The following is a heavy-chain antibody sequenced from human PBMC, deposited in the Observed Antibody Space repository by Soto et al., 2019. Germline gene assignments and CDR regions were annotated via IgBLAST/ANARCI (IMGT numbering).Heavy chain of an antibody. D-gene: IGHD2-15*01. Sequence: QLQLQESGPGLVKPSETLSLTCTVSGGSISSSSYYWGWIRQPPGKGLEWIGSIYYSGSTYYNPSLKSRVPTSVDTSKNQFSLKLSSVTAADTAVYYCASLGIYCSGGSCYQVFDYWGQGTLVTVSS. J-gene: IGHJ4*02. V-gene: IGHV4-39*01. CDR3: ASLGIYCSGGSCYQVFDY. CDR1: GGSISSSSYY. CDR2: IYYSGST.